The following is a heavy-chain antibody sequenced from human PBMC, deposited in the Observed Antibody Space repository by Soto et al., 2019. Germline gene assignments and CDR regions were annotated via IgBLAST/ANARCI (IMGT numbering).Heavy chain of an antibody. Sequence: SETLSLTCAVSGASVSTSNFLSWARQPPEKGLEWIGQIHHSGHTSYSPSLRSRVTISLDRSKNQLSLNLTSVTAADTAVYYCVRHGGKFFEYWGRGTLVTVSS. D-gene: IGHD2-15*01. V-gene: IGHV4-4*02. J-gene: IGHJ4*02. CDR2: IHHSGHT. CDR1: GASVSTSNF. CDR3: VRHGGKFFEY.